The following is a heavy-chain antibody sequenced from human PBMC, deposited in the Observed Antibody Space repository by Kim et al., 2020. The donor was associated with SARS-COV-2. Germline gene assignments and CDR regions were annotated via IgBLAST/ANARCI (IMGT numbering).Heavy chain of an antibody. D-gene: IGHD3-22*01. Sequence: GRFTISRDNAKNSLYLQMNSLRAEDTALYYCAKGPYDSSGTGAFEGAFDIWGQGTMVTVSS. V-gene: IGHV3-9*01. J-gene: IGHJ3*02. CDR3: AKGPYDSSGTGAFEGAFDI.